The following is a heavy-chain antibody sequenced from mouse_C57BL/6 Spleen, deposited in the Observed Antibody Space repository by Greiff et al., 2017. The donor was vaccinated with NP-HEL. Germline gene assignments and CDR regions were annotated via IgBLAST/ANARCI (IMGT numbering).Heavy chain of an antibody. D-gene: IGHD1-1*02. CDR3: EIRELFAMDY. CDR1: GYAFSSSW. CDR2: IYPGDGDT. J-gene: IGHJ4*01. Sequence: VQLQQSGPELVKPGASVKISCKASGYAFSSSWMNWVKQRPGKGLEWIGRIYPGDGDTNYNGKFKGKATLTADKSSSTAYMQLSSLTSEDSAVYFCEIRELFAMDYWGQGTSVTVSS. V-gene: IGHV1-82*01.